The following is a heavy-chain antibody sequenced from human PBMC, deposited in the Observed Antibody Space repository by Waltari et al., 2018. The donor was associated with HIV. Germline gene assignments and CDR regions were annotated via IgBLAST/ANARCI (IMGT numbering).Heavy chain of an antibody. V-gene: IGHV1-2*02. J-gene: IGHJ4*02. Sequence: QVQLVQSGAEVKKPGAAVKVPCKASGYNFAGSYMPWVRQAPGKGLEWIGWINGYSGGPEYAKKFQGRVTMTRDTSSSTAYMELTSLTTEDTAVYFCARGLGSGGFVGVPGYWGQGTLVAVSS. CDR1: GYNFAGSY. CDR2: INGYSGGP. CDR3: ARGLGSGGFVGVPGY. D-gene: IGHD2-21*01.